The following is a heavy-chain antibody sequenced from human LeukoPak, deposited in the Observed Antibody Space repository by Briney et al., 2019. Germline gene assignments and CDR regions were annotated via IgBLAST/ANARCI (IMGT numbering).Heavy chain of an antibody. CDR2: ISSSSSTI. D-gene: IGHD2-21*02. Sequence: GGSLRLSCAASGFTFSSYSMNWVRQAPGKGLEWVSYISSSSSTIYYADSVKGRFTISRDNAKNSLYLQMNSLRAEDTAVYYCASGGDNDAFDIWGQGTMVTVSS. CDR1: GFTFSSYS. J-gene: IGHJ3*02. CDR3: ASGGDNDAFDI. V-gene: IGHV3-48*01.